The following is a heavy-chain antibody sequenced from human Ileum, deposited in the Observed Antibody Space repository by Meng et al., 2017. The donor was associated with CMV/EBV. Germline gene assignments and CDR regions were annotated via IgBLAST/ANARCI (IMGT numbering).Heavy chain of an antibody. Sequence: GSLRLSCSVSGGSISSSPSYWGWIRQPPGKGLEWMTIISYSGTTFYNPSLGSRVTTSVDTSKNHFFLKLSSVTAADTAVYYCARDLEAGIVGAHDAFDIWGQGTMVTVSS. CDR1: GGSISSSPSY. V-gene: IGHV4-39*02. D-gene: IGHD1-26*01. CDR3: ARDLEAGIVGAHDAFDI. J-gene: IGHJ3*02. CDR2: ISYSGTT.